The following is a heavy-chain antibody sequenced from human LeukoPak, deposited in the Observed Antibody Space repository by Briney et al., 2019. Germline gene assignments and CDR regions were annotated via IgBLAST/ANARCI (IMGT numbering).Heavy chain of an antibody. Sequence: SETLSLTCTVSGASISSSSDYWGWFRRPSGKGLEWIGSIIYSGRTYHNPSLKSRLTMSVDTSESQFSLRLSSVTAADTAVYFCARHYYDSSGYRRDYYFDYWGQGILVTVSS. V-gene: IGHV4-39*01. CDR3: ARHYYDSSGYRRDYYFDY. CDR2: IIYSGRT. CDR1: GASISSSSDY. D-gene: IGHD3-22*01. J-gene: IGHJ4*02.